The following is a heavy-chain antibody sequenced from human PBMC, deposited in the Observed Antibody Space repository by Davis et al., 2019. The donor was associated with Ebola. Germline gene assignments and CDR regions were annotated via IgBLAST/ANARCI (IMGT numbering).Heavy chain of an antibody. CDR3: SRGGAVKFDY. D-gene: IGHD4-17*01. Sequence: GESLKISCAASGFTVSTTYMSWVRQAPGKGLEWVANIKQDGSEIHYVDSVKGRFTISRDNTKNSLYLQMNSLRDEDTALYYCSRGGAVKFDYWGQGTLVTVSS. J-gene: IGHJ4*02. CDR1: GFTVSTTY. V-gene: IGHV3-7*01. CDR2: IKQDGSEI.